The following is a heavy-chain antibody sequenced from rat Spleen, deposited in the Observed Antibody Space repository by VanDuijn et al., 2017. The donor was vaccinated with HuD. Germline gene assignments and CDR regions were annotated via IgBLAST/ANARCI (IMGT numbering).Heavy chain of an antibody. D-gene: IGHD4-3*01. V-gene: IGHV2S30*01. Sequence: QVQLKESGPGLVQPSQTLSLTCTVSGFSLMEYSVHWVRQPPGKGLEWMGRVKYNGDTYYNSAIKSRLSISRDTSKSQVFLKMNSLQTEDTAMYFCARYPFYNSGYGYWGQGVMVTVSS. CDR2: VKYNGDT. CDR3: ARYPFYNSGYGY. J-gene: IGHJ2*01. CDR1: GFSLMEYS.